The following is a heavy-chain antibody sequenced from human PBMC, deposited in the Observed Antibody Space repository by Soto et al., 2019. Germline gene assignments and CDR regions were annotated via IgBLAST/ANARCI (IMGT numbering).Heavy chain of an antibody. CDR3: AKAPGAAAGYYYYYYMDV. CDR2: ISGSGGST. J-gene: IGHJ6*03. V-gene: IGHV3-23*01. Sequence: AISGSGGSTYYADSVKGRFTISRDNSKNTLYLQMNSLRAEDTAVYYCAKAPGAAAGYYYYYYMDVWGKGTTVTVS. D-gene: IGHD6-13*01.